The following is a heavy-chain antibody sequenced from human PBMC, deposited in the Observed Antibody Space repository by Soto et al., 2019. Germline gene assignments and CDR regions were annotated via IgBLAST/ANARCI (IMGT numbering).Heavy chain of an antibody. CDR3: AHRSSSSGWYYYYYGMDV. J-gene: IGHJ6*02. Sequence: SGPTLVNPTQTLTLTCTFSGFSLSTSGVGVGWIRQPPGKALEWLALIYWNDDKRYSPSLKSRLTITKDTSKNQVVLTMTNMDPVDTATYYCAHRSSSSGWYYYYYGMDVWGQGTTVTVSS. CDR1: GFSLSTSGVG. CDR2: IYWNDDK. D-gene: IGHD6-19*01. V-gene: IGHV2-5*01.